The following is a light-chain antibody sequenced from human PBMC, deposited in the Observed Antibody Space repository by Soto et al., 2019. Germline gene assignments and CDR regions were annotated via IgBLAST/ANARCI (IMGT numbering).Light chain of an antibody. CDR1: ESISTW. V-gene: IGKV1-5*01. CDR2: GAS. CDR3: QHYNSYSEA. J-gene: IGKJ1*01. Sequence: DIQMTQSPSTLSASVGDRVTITCRASESISTWLAWYQQKPGKSPRLVIYGASNLERGVPSRFSGSGSGTEFTLTISSLQPDDFSTYYCQHYNSYSEAFGQGTKVDIK.